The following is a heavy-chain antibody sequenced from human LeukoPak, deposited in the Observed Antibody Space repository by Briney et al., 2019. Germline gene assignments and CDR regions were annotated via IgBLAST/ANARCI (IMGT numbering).Heavy chain of an antibody. D-gene: IGHD3-10*01. CDR3: ARDGNGSGSRTYYYYYMDV. CDR2: INPNSGGT. V-gene: IGHV1-2*02. Sequence: ASVKVSCKASGYTFTGYYMHWVRQAPGQGLEWMGWINPNSGGTNYAQKFQGRVTMTRDTSISTAYMELSRLRSDDTAVYYCARDGNGSGSRTYYYYYMDVWGKGTTVTVSS. CDR1: GYTFTGYY. J-gene: IGHJ6*03.